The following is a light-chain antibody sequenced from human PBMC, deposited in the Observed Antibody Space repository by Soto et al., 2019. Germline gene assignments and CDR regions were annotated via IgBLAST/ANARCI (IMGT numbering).Light chain of an antibody. Sequence: QSVLTQPASVSGSPGQSITISCTGTSSDVGGYNYVSWYQQHPGKAPKLMIYDVCNRPSGVSNRFSGSKSGNTASLTISGLQAVDEADYYCSSYTSSSTLVFGTGTKVTVL. CDR2: DVC. CDR3: SSYTSSSTLV. V-gene: IGLV2-14*01. CDR1: SSDVGGYNY. J-gene: IGLJ1*01.